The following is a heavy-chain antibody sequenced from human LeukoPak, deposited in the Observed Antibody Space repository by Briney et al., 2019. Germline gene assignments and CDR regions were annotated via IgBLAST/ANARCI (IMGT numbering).Heavy chain of an antibody. D-gene: IGHD3-3*01. CDR1: GYTFTGYY. CDR2: INPNSGGT. J-gene: IGHJ6*03. CDR3: ARDPRLGITIFGAVPYNYYMDV. V-gene: IGHV1-2*02. Sequence: GASVKVSCKASGYTFTGYYMHWVRQAPGQGLEWMGWINPNSGGTNYAQKFQGRVTMTRDTSISTAYMELSRLRSDDTAVYYCARDPRLGITIFGAVPYNYYMDVWGKGTTVTVSS.